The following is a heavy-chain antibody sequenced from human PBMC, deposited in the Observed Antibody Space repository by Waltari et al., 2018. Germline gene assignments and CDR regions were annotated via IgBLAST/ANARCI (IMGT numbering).Heavy chain of an antibody. Sequence: QVQLVQSGAEVKKPGASVKVSCKVSGYTLTELSMHWVRQAPGKGLEWMGWINPNSGGTNYAQKFQGRVTMTRDTSISTAYMELTRLRSDDTAVYYCASGKTIVQFDMWGQGTMVTVSS. V-gene: IGHV1-2*02. J-gene: IGHJ3*02. CDR3: ASGKTIVQFDM. CDR2: INPNSGGT. D-gene: IGHD1-1*01. CDR1: GYTLTELS.